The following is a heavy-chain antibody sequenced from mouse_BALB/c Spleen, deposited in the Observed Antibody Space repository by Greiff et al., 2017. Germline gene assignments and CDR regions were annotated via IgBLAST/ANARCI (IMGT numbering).Heavy chain of an antibody. J-gene: IGHJ3*01. V-gene: IGHV7-3*02. Sequence: EVKLVESGGGLVQPGGSLRLSCATSGFTFTDYYMSWVRQPPGKALEWLGFIRNKANGYTTEYSASVKGRFTISRDNSQSILYLQMTTLRAEDSATYYCARDRRVYYDYDGFAYWGQGTLVTVSA. CDR3: ARDRRVYYDYDGFAY. D-gene: IGHD2-4*01. CDR1: GFTFTDYY. CDR2: IRNKANGYTT.